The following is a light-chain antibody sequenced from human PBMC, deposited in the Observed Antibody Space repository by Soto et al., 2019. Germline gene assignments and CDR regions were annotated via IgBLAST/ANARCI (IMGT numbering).Light chain of an antibody. CDR3: SSYTSTSTPLV. Sequence: QSALTQPSSVSGSPGQSITISCPGTSSDGGGYNYVSWYQQHPGKAPKLIIYDVSNRPSGFSNRFSGSKSGNTASLTISGLQAEDEADYYCSSYTSTSTPLVFGTGTKVTVL. J-gene: IGLJ1*01. V-gene: IGLV2-14*01. CDR2: DVS. CDR1: SSDGGGYNY.